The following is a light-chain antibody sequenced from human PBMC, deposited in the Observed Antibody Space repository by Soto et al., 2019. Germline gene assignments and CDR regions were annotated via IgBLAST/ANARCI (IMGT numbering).Light chain of an antibody. CDR1: QSISSY. J-gene: IGKJ4*01. V-gene: IGKV3-11*01. Sequence: EVVLTQSPDTLSLPPGERATLSCRASQSISSYLAWYQQKPGQAPRLLIFDASSRSSGVPARFSGSGSGTDFTLAISSLEPEDFAIYYCQQRRNWPVTFGGGTKVDIK. CDR2: DAS. CDR3: QQRRNWPVT.